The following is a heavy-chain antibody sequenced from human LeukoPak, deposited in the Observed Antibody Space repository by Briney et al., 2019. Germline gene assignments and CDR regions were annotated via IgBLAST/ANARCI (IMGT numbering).Heavy chain of an antibody. CDR1: GFTFSSHA. CDR2: INAGGGDK. CDR3: AKMEGPERRHYFGS. Sequence: PGGSLRLSCAASGFTFSSHAMSWVRQAPGKGLDWVSGINAGGGDKYYAVSVKGRFTISRDNSRNTLYLHMNGLTAEDTAIYYSAKMEGPERRHYFGSWGQGTLVSVSS. J-gene: IGHJ4*02. V-gene: IGHV3-23*01. D-gene: IGHD1-1*01.